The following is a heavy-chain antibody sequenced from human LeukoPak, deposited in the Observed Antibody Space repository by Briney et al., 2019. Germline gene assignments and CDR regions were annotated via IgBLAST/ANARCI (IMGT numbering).Heavy chain of an antibody. Sequence: ASVKVSCKASGYTFTGYYMHWVRQAPGQGLEWMGWINPNSGGTNYAQKFQGRVTMTRDTSISTAYMELSRLRSDDTAVYYCASGGVFCSSTSCYVGAFRSPHDAFDIWDQGTMVTVSS. CDR2: INPNSGGT. CDR3: ASGGVFCSSTSCYVGAFRSPHDAFDI. D-gene: IGHD2-2*01. V-gene: IGHV1-2*02. J-gene: IGHJ3*02. CDR1: GYTFTGYY.